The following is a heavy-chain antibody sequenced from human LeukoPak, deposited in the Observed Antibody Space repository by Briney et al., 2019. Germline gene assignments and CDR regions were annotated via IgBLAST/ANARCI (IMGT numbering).Heavy chain of an antibody. J-gene: IGHJ4*02. CDR3: AREGPVAVAGLDY. D-gene: IGHD6-19*01. CDR1: GYTFTNYG. V-gene: IGHV1-18*01. Sequence: GASVKVSCKASGYTFTNYGISWVRQAPGQGLEWVGWISAYNGNTNYAQNLQDRVTMTTDPSTSAAYMELRSLISDDTAVYYCAREGPVAVAGLDYWGQGTLVTVSS. CDR2: ISAYNGNT.